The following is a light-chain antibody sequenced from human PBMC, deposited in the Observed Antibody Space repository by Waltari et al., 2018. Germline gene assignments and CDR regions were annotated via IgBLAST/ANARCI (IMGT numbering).Light chain of an antibody. CDR2: SNI. Sequence: QSVLTQPPSVSGAPGQGVTIPCTGSPSNIGAEDVHWYRQIPGKAPEVVIYSNINRPSGVPDRFSGSKSGTSASLAITGLQAEDEADYYCQSFDDSLRGSVFGGGTKLTVL. J-gene: IGLJ3*02. V-gene: IGLV1-40*01. CDR1: PSNIGAED. CDR3: QSFDDSLRGSV.